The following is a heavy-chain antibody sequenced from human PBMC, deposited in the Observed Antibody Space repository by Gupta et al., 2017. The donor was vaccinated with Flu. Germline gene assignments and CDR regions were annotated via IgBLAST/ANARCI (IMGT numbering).Heavy chain of an antibody. CDR2: IYYTGNT. Sequence: QESGPGLVKPSHTLSLTCAVSGASISSGSYYWSWLRQHPGQGLEWLGFIYYTGNTYYNPSLKSRLNMSVDTSKNHFSLRLDSVTAADTASYYCARGAGSAGWCDHWGQGTRGTVS. D-gene: IGHD6-19*01. J-gene: IGHJ5*02. V-gene: IGHV4-31*11. CDR3: ARGAGSAGWCDH. CDR1: GASISSGSYY.